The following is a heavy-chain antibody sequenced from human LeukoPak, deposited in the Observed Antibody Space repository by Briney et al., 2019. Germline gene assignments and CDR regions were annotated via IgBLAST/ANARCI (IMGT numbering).Heavy chain of an antibody. J-gene: IGHJ4*02. CDR1: GYTFTDYF. D-gene: IGHD5-12*01. Sequence: ASVKVSCKASGYTFTDYFIHWVRQAPGQGLEWMGCITPNSGGTNYAQMFQGRVTMTRDTSISTAYMELSRLTSDDTAVYYCAREDKKDSGLSYDYYFDYWGQGTLVTVSS. CDR3: AREDKKDSGLSYDYYFDY. CDR2: ITPNSGGT. V-gene: IGHV1-2*02.